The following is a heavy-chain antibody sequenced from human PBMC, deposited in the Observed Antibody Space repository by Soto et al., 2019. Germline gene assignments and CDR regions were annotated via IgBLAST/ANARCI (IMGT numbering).Heavy chain of an antibody. D-gene: IGHD3-10*01. J-gene: IGHJ4*02. CDR2: ISWNSGNI. CDR3: AKDMRSSQGGSYAAEL. V-gene: IGHV3-9*01. CDR1: GFFFEDYA. Sequence: PGGSLRLSCAASGFFFEDYAMHWVRQATGKGLEWVSAISWNSGNIGYADSVKGRFTISRDNAKNSLYLQMNSLRTEDTAFYFCAKDMRSSQGGSYAAELWGQGTQVTVSS.